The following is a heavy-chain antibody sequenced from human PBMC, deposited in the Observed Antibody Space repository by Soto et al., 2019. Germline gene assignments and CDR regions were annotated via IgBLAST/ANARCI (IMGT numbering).Heavy chain of an antibody. CDR3: AGDTGWGLGY. Sequence: QVQLQESGPGLVRPSGTLSLSCAVSGDSINSDYSWNWVRQSPGKGLEWIAEIYYSGGTSYNPSLKGRVTKTMDKSKNQFSPNLTSLTAADTAMFYLAGDTGWGLGYWGQGTLVTVSS. J-gene: IGHJ4*02. CDR2: IYYSGGT. V-gene: IGHV4-4*02. CDR1: GDSINSDYS. D-gene: IGHD6-19*01.